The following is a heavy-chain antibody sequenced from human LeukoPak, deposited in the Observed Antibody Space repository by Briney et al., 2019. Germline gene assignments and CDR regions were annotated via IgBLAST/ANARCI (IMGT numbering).Heavy chain of an antibody. CDR1: GYTFTSYD. CDR2: INPNSGGT. D-gene: IGHD2-2*02. J-gene: IGHJ4*02. CDR3: ARVGYCSSTCCYTWDY. Sequence: GASVKVSCKASGYTFTSYDINWVRQATGQGLEWMGWINPNSGGTNYAQKFQGRVTMTRDTSISTAYMELSRLRSDDTAVYYCARVGYCSSTCCYTWDYWGQGTLVTVSS. V-gene: IGHV1-2*02.